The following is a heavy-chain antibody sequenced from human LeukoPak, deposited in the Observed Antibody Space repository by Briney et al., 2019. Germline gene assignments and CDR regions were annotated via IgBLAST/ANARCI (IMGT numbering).Heavy chain of an antibody. D-gene: IGHD5-18*01. CDR2: IIPIFGTA. Sequence: SVKVSCKASGGTFSSYAISWVRQAHGQGLEWMGGIIPIFGTANYAQKFQGGVTITADESTSTAYMELSSLRSEDTAVYYCANYSMVTGYFDYWAQGTLVTVPS. CDR1: GGTFSSYA. CDR3: ANYSMVTGYFDY. J-gene: IGHJ4*02. V-gene: IGHV1-69*13.